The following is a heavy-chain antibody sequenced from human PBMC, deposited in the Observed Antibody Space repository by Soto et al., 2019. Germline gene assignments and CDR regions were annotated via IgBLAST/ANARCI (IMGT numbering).Heavy chain of an antibody. Sequence: SETLSLTCSVSGVSSSSSSYYWGWIRQPPGKGLEWIGSIYYSGSTYYNPSLKSRVTISVDTSKNQFSLKLSSVTAADTAVYYCARRDGSGSYYSGLDYYYGMDVWGQGTTVTVSS. CDR1: GVSSSSSSYY. D-gene: IGHD3-10*01. V-gene: IGHV4-39*01. CDR2: IYYSGST. J-gene: IGHJ6*02. CDR3: ARRDGSGSYYSGLDYYYGMDV.